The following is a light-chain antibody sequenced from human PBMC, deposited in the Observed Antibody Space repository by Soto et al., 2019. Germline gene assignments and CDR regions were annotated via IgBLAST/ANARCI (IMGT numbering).Light chain of an antibody. V-gene: IGKV3-20*01. CDR1: QNVNSRD. Sequence: EVVLNQSPGTLSLSPGERAILSCRASQNVNSRDLAWYQQKHGQAPRLLISGASSRATGIPDRFSGSGSGTDFTLIINRLAAEDFAVYYCQHYDNTFLTFGGGTKVEI. CDR2: GAS. J-gene: IGKJ4*01. CDR3: QHYDNTFLT.